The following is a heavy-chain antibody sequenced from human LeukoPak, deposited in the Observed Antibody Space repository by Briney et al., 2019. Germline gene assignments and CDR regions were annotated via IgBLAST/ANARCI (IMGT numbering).Heavy chain of an antibody. CDR1: GFTFSRYW. V-gene: IGHV3-30*02. J-gene: IGHJ4*02. D-gene: IGHD2-21*02. Sequence: GGSLRLSCAASGFTFSRYWMSWVRQAPGKGLEWVAFIRYDGSNKYYADSVKGRFTISRDNSKNTLYLQMNSLRAEDTAVYYCAKWGQGVTYAFDYWGQGTLVTVSS. CDR2: IRYDGSNK. CDR3: AKWGQGVTYAFDY.